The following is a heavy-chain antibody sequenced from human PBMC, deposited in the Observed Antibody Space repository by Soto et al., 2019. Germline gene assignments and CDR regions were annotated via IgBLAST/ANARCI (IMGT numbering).Heavy chain of an antibody. Sequence: PGGSLRLSCAASGFTFSSYSMNWVRQAPGKGLEWVSSISSSSSYIYYADSVKGRFTISRDNAKNSLYLQMNSLRAEDTAVYYCARGPAAGNYYYYGMDVWGQGTTVTVSS. CDR3: ARGPAAGNYYYYGMDV. V-gene: IGHV3-21*01. CDR2: ISSSSSYI. CDR1: GFTFSSYS. J-gene: IGHJ6*02. D-gene: IGHD6-13*01.